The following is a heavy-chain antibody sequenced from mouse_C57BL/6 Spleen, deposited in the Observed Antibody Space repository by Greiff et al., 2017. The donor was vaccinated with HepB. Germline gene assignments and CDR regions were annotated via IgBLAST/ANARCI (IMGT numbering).Heavy chain of an antibody. CDR2: IHPSDSDT. J-gene: IGHJ3*01. Sequence: QVQLQQSGAELVKPGASVKVSCKASGYTFTSYWMHWVKQRPGQGLEWIGRIHPSDSDTNYNQKFKGKATLTVDKSSSTAYMQLSSLTSEDSAVYYCAISGSSGPAWFAYWGQGTLVTVSA. V-gene: IGHV1-74*01. CDR1: GYTFTSYW. CDR3: AISGSSGPAWFAY. D-gene: IGHD3-2*02.